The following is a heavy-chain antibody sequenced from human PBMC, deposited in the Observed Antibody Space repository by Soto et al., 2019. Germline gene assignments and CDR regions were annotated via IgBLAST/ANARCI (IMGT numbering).Heavy chain of an antibody. CDR1: GFTFSSYG. Sequence: GGSLRLSCAASGFTFSSYGMHWVRQAPGKGLEWVAVISYDGSNKYYADSVKGRFTISRDNSKNTLYLQMNSLRAEDTAVYYCASIGPYGSGSIAAAHDAFDIWGQGTMVTVSS. V-gene: IGHV3-30*03. D-gene: IGHD3-10*01. J-gene: IGHJ3*02. CDR2: ISYDGSNK. CDR3: ASIGPYGSGSIAAAHDAFDI.